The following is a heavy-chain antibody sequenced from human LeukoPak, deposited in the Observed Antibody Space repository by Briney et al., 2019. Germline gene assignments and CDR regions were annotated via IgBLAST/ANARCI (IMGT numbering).Heavy chain of an antibody. CDR3: ARDPRITIFGVVHYYYGMDV. J-gene: IGHJ6*02. CDR1: GYTFTGYY. Sequence: ASVKVSCKASGYTFTGYYMHWVGQAPGQGLEWMGWINPNSGGTNYAQKFQGRVTMTRDTSTSTAYMELSRLRSDDTAVYYCARDPRITIFGVVHYYYGMDVWGQGTTVTVSS. D-gene: IGHD3-3*01. V-gene: IGHV1-2*02. CDR2: INPNSGGT.